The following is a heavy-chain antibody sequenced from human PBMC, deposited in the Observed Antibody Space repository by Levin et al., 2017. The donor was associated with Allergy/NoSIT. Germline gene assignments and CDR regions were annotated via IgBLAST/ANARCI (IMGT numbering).Heavy chain of an antibody. V-gene: IGHV3-20*04. Sequence: GGSLRLSCAASGFTFDDYGMSWVRQAPGKGLEWVSGINWNGGSTGYADSVKGRFTISRDNAKNSLYLQMNSLRAEDTALYYCAREGGYSYYYSYMDVWGKGTTVTVSS. CDR2: INWNGGST. D-gene: IGHD5-12*01. CDR1: GFTFDDYG. J-gene: IGHJ6*03. CDR3: AREGGYSYYYSYMDV.